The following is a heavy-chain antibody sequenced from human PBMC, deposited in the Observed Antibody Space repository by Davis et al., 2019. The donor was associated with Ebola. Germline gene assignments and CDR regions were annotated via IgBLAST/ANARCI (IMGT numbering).Heavy chain of an antibody. CDR1: GYSFTSSG. J-gene: IGHJ3*02. D-gene: IGHD5-12*01. Sequence: ASVKVSCKASGYSFTSSGFSWVRQAPGQGLEWMGRISAYNGNTNYAQKFQGRVTMTTDTSTGTAYMELRSLRSDDTAVYYCTTPGGQDSGYDVFDIWGQGTMVTVSS. CDR2: ISAYNGNT. V-gene: IGHV1-18*04. CDR3: TTPGGQDSGYDVFDI.